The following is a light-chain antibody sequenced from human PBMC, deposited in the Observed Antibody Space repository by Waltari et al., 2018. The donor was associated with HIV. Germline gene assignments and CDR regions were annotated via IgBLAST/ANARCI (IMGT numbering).Light chain of an antibody. CDR3: QQRSNWPGIT. Sequence: EIVLTQSPATLSLSPGERATLSCSAIQSVSSYLAWYQQKPGQAPRLLIYDASNRATGIPARFSGSGSGTDFTLTISSLEPEDFAVYYCQQRSNWPGITFGQGTRLGIK. V-gene: IGKV3-11*01. CDR1: QSVSSY. CDR2: DAS. J-gene: IGKJ5*01.